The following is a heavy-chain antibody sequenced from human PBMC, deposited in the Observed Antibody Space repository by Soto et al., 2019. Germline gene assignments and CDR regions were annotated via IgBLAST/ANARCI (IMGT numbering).Heavy chain of an antibody. V-gene: IGHV1-69*13. CDR2: IIPIFGTA. Sequence: ASVKVSCKASGGTFSSYAISWVRQAPGQGLEWMGGIIPIFGTANYAQKFQGRVTITADESTSTAYMELSSLRSEDTAVYYCARGGITMVRGVQYYYYYGMDVWGQGTTVTVSS. CDR3: ARGGITMVRGVQYYYYYGMDV. CDR1: GGTFSSYA. J-gene: IGHJ6*02. D-gene: IGHD3-10*01.